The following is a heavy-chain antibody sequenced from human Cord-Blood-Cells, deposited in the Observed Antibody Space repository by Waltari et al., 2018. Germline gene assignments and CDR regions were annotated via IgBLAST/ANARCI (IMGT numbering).Heavy chain of an antibody. CDR2: INYSGST. Sequence: QVQLQESGPGLVKPSETLSLTCTVSGGSISSYYWSWIRQPPGKGLEWIGYINYSGSTNYNPSLKSRVTISVDTSKNQFSLKLSSVTAADTAVYYCARGGGDHFDYWGQGTLVTVSS. CDR1: GGSISSYY. D-gene: IGHD3-16*01. CDR3: ARGGGDHFDY. V-gene: IGHV4-59*01. J-gene: IGHJ4*02.